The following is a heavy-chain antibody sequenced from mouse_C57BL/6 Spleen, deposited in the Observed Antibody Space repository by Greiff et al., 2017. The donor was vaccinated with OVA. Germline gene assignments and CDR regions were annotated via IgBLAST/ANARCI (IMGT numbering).Heavy chain of an antibody. J-gene: IGHJ2*01. CDR1: GYTFTSYW. CDR3: ARENSYYPDY. Sequence: QVQLQQPGAELVRPGSSVKLSCKASGYTFTSYWMDWVKQRPGQGLEWIGNIYPSDSETHYNQKFKDKATLTVDKSSSTAYMQLSSLTSEDSAVYYCARENSYYPDYGVQGTTLTVSS. V-gene: IGHV1-61*01. D-gene: IGHD2-10*01. CDR2: IYPSDSET.